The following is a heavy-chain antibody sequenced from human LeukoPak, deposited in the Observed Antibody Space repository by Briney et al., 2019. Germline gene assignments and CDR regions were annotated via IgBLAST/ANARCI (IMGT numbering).Heavy chain of an antibody. CDR2: INPNSGGT. CDR3: ASGAYSAAAAPN. J-gene: IGHJ4*02. Sequence: ASVKVSCKASGYTFTGYYMHWVRQAPGQGLEWMGWINPNSGGTNYAQKFQGWVTMTRDTSISTAYMELSRLRSDNTAVYYCASGAYSAAAAPNWGQGTLVTVSS. V-gene: IGHV1-2*04. D-gene: IGHD6-13*01. CDR1: GYTFTGYY.